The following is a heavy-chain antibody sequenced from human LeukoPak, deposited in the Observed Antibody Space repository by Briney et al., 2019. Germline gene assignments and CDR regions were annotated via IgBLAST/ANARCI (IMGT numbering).Heavy chain of an antibody. CDR3: ARDLPYYEKRLPKNWYFDL. CDR1: GFTFSSYG. CDR2: ISSSGRAYI. D-gene: IGHD3-22*01. J-gene: IGHJ2*01. V-gene: IGHV3-21*05. Sequence: PGGSLRLSCAASGFTFSSYGMSWVRQAAGKGLEWVSYISSSGRAYIYYADSVKGRFTISRDNAKNSLYLQMNSLRAEDTAVYYCARDLPYYEKRLPKNWYFDLWGRGTLVTVSS.